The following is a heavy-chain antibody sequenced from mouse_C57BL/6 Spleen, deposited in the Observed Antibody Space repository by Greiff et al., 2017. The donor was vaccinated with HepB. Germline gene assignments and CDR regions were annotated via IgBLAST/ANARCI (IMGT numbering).Heavy chain of an antibody. J-gene: IGHJ3*01. CDR3: AMNWDDWFAY. CDR2: ISIGSSTI. V-gene: IGHV5-17*01. Sequence: EVKVEESGGGLVKPGGSLKLSCAASGFTLGDYGMHWVRQAPGKGREWVAYISIGSSTIYYADTVKGRFTISRDNAKNTLFLQMTSLRSEDTAMYYCAMNWDDWFAYWGQGTLVTVSA. CDR1: GFTLGDYG. D-gene: IGHD4-1*01.